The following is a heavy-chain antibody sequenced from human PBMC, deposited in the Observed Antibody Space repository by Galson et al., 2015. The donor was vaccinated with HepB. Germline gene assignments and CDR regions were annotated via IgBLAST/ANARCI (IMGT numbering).Heavy chain of an antibody. J-gene: IGHJ6*03. CDR3: AREAIVVVPAATGYMDV. Sequence: SVKVSCKASGGTFSSYAISWVRQAPGQGLEWMGGIIPIFGTANYAQKFQGRVTITADESTSTAYMELSSLRSEDTAVYYCAREAIVVVPAATGYMDVWGKGTTVTVSS. CDR1: GGTFSSYA. V-gene: IGHV1-69*13. CDR2: IIPIFGTA. D-gene: IGHD2-2*01.